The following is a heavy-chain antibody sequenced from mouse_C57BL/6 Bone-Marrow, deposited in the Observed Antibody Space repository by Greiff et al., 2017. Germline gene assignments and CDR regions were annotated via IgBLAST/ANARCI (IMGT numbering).Heavy chain of an antibody. CDR2: IDPEDGET. CDR3: ARRYYGNYVWFAY. D-gene: IGHD2-1*01. J-gene: IGHJ3*01. CDR1: GFNITDYY. Sequence: VQLKQSGAELVKPGASVKLSCTASGFNITDYYMHWVKQSTEQGLEWIGRIDPEDGETKYAPKFQGKATLTADTSSNTAYLQLSSLTSEDTAVYYCARRYYGNYVWFAYWGQGTLVTVSA. V-gene: IGHV14-2*01.